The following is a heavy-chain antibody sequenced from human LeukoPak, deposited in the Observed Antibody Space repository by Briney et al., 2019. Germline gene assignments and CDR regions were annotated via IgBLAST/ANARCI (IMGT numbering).Heavy chain of an antibody. Sequence: SETLSLTCTVSGGSISSSSYYWGWIRQPPGKGLEWLGSIYYSGSTYYNPSLKSRVTISVDTSKNQFSLKLSSVTAADTAVYYCARHSSSSGASNWFDPWGQGTLVTVSS. CDR2: IYYSGST. D-gene: IGHD6-6*01. J-gene: IGHJ5*02. CDR3: ARHSSSSGASNWFDP. CDR1: GGSISSSSYY. V-gene: IGHV4-39*01.